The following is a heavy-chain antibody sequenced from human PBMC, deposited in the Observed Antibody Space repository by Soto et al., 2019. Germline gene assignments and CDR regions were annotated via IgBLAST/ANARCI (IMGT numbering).Heavy chain of an antibody. D-gene: IGHD3-22*01. V-gene: IGHV3-48*01. CDR3: ASPTYYYDSSGPPAD. J-gene: IGHJ4*02. CDR1: GFTFSTYS. CDR2: ISSSSSTI. Sequence: PGGSLRLSCAASGFTFSTYSMNWVRQAPGKGLEWVSYISSSSSTIFYADSVKGRFTVSRDNAKNSLYLQMNSLRAEDTAVYYCASPTYYYDSSGPPADWGQGIRVTVSS.